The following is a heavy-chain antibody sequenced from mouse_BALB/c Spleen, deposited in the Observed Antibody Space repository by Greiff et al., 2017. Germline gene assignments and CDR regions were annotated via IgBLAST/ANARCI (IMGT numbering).Heavy chain of an antibody. J-gene: IGHJ4*01. CDR2: IYPSDSYT. Sequence: QVQLKESGAELVRPGASVKLSCKASGYTFTSYWINWVKQRPGQGLEWIGNIYPSDSYTNYNQKFKDKATLTVDKSSSTAYMQLSSPTSEDSAVYYCTRSDYAMDYWGQGTSVTVSS. CDR1: GYTFTSYW. CDR3: TRSDYAMDY. V-gene: IGHV1-69*02.